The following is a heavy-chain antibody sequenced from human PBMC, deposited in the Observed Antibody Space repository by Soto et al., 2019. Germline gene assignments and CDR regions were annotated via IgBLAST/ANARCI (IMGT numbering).Heavy chain of an antibody. CDR2: IGSSSTYI. J-gene: IGHJ1*01. Sequence: EVQLVESGGGLVKPGGSLRLSCAASGFSFSDYSMNWVRQAPVKGMEWVSSIGSSSTYIYYAHSVKGRFTISRDNDKNSLYLQMSSLRAEATAVYCCAMAFTSIAIFGVDWDSWGQGTLGTVSS. CDR3: AMAFTSIAIFGVDWDS. CDR1: GFSFSDYS. V-gene: IGHV3-21*01. D-gene: IGHD3-3*01.